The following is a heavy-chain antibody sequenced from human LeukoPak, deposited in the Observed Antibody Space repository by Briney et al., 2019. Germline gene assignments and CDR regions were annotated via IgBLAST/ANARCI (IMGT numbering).Heavy chain of an antibody. Sequence: ASVKVSCKASGYTFTSYAMHWVRQAPGQRLEWMGWINAGNGNTKYSQKFQGRVTITRDTSASTAYMELSRLRSEDTAMYYCARGRCSSTSCYAVYWGRGTLVTVSS. CDR1: GYTFTSYA. CDR2: INAGNGNT. J-gene: IGHJ4*02. V-gene: IGHV1-3*01. D-gene: IGHD2-2*01. CDR3: ARGRCSSTSCYAVY.